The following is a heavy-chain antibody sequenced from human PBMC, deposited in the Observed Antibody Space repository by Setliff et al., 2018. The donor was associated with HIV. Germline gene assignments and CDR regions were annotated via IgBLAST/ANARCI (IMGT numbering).Heavy chain of an antibody. CDR3: ARDDSNGNTDAFDI. D-gene: IGHD5-18*01. V-gene: IGHV3-23*01. Sequence: PGGSLRLSCAASGFTFSNYAMGWVRQGPGKGLEWVSTIGAAGYPTHYAESVKGRFTIFKDNSQNALYLQMNSLTDEDTAVYYCARDDSNGNTDAFDIWGQGTTVTVSS. CDR1: GFTFSNYA. J-gene: IGHJ3*02. CDR2: IGAAGYPT.